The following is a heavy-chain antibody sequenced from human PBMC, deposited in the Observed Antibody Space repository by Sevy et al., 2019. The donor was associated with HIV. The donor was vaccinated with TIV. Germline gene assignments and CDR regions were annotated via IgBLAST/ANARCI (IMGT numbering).Heavy chain of an antibody. CDR2: IRSKANSYAT. CDR3: ASTFYYYYMDV. J-gene: IGHJ6*03. CDR1: GFTFSGST. Sequence: GGSLRLSCAASGFTFSGSTIHWVRQASGKGLEWIGRIRSKANSYATAYTASVIGRFTISRDESMNTAYLQMYNLKTEDTAVYYCASTFYYYYMDVWGKGATVTVSS. D-gene: IGHD3-16*01. V-gene: IGHV3-73*01.